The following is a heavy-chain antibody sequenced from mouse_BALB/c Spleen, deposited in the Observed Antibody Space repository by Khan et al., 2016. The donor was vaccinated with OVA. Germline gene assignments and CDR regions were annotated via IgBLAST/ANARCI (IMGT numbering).Heavy chain of an antibody. J-gene: IGHJ2*01. CDR3: TRIYRSDFDY. CDR2: INPHIGET. CDR1: GYSFTGYF. V-gene: IGHV1-20*02. Sequence: VQLQQSGPELVKPGASVKISCKASGYSFTGYFMNWVMQSHGKSLEWIGRINPHIGETFYNQKFKGKATLNVDDSSSTAQMELRSLASEDSAVYYCTRIYRSDFDYWGQCTTLTVSS. D-gene: IGHD1-1*01.